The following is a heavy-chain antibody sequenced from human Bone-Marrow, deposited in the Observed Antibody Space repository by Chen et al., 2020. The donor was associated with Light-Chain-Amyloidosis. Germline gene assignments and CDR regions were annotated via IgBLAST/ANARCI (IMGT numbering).Heavy chain of an antibody. V-gene: IGHV3-23*04. Sequence: EVQLVESGGGLLQRGGSLRLSCAASGFAFSSYAMSWVRQAPGKGLEWVGTISGSGGSRYYGDSVKGRLTISRDNSKNALFLQMNSLRAEDTAVYYCAKDISYDDILPGYPADAFDIWGQGTMVTVSS. CDR3: AKDISYDDILPGYPADAFDI. CDR2: ISGSGGSR. D-gene: IGHD3-9*01. J-gene: IGHJ3*02. CDR1: GFAFSSYA.